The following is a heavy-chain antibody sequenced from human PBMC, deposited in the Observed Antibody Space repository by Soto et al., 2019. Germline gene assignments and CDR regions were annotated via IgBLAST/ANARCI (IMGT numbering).Heavy chain of an antibody. CDR3: ARDQGSASGYEEYYYYMDV. J-gene: IGHJ6*03. CDR2: IYYSGST. Sequence: SETLSLTCTVSGGSISSGGYYWSWIRQHPGKGLEWIGYIYYSGSTYYNPSLKSRVTISVDTSKNQFSLKLSSVTAADTAVYYCARDQGSASGYEEYYYYMDVWGKGTTVTVYS. CDR1: GGSISSGGYY. V-gene: IGHV4-31*03. D-gene: IGHD5-12*01.